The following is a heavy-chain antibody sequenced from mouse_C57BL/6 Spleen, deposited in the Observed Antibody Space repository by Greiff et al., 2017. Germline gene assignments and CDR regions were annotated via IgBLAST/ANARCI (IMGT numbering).Heavy chain of an antibody. J-gene: IGHJ4*01. CDR3: ARRGNYVGYYAVDY. CDR2: LDPSDSYT. D-gene: IGHD2-1*01. Sequence: QVQLQQPGAELVMPGASVKLSCKASGYTFTSYWMHWVKQRPGQGLEWIGELDPSDSYTNYNQKSKGKSTLTVDKSSSTAYMQLSSLTSEDSSVYYCARRGNYVGYYAVDYWGQGTSVTVSS. V-gene: IGHV1-69*01. CDR1: GYTFTSYW.